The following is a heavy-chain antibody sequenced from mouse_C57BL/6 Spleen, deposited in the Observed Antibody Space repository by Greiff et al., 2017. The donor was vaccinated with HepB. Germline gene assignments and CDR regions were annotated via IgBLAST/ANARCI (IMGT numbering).Heavy chain of an antibody. CDR2: IYPGSGST. CDR3: ARGDYGPWWYFDV. Sequence: QVQLLQPGAELVKPGASVKMSCKASGYTFTSYWITWVKQRPGQGLEWIGDIYPGSGSTNYNEKFKSKSTLTVDTSSSTAYMQLSSLTSEDSAVYYCARGDYGPWWYFDVWGTGTTVTVSS. J-gene: IGHJ1*03. D-gene: IGHD2-4*01. CDR1: GYTFTSYW. V-gene: IGHV1-55*01.